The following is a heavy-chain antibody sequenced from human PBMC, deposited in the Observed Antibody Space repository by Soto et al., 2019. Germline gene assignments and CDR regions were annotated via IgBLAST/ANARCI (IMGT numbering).Heavy chain of an antibody. CDR2: IYSGGGR. D-gene: IGHD1-26*01. CDR3: ARDPGDRNGMSV. Sequence: EVQVVESGGDLVQPGGPLRLSCAASGFTVSDDYMNWVRQAPGKGLEWVSVIYSGGGRYYADSVKGRFTISRDNSKNMVYLQMNSLRAEDTAVYYCARDPGDRNGMSVWGQGTTVTVSS. V-gene: IGHV3-66*01. CDR1: GFTVSDDY. J-gene: IGHJ6*02.